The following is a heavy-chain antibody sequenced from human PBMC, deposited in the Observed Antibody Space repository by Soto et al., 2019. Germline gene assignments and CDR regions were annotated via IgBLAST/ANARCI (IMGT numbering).Heavy chain of an antibody. J-gene: IGHJ6*02. D-gene: IGHD2-2*01. CDR2: IYYSGST. V-gene: IGHV4-61*01. CDR3: ARDLSTDCSSTSCYPTYYYGMDV. Sequence: SETLSLTCTVSGGSVSSGSYYWSWIRQPPGKGLEWIGYIYYSGSTNYNPSLKSRVTISVDTSNNQFSLKLSSVTAADTAVYYCARDLSTDCSSTSCYPTYYYGMDVWGQGTTVTVSS. CDR1: GGSVSSGSYY.